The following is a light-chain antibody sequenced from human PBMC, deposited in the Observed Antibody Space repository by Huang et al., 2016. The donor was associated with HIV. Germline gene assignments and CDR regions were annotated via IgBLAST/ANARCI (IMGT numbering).Light chain of an antibody. CDR3: MQALQTPQYT. J-gene: IGKJ2*01. Sequence: DIVMTQSPLSLPVTPGEPASISCRSSQSLLHSKGYNYLDWYLQKPGQSPQLLIYLGSNRASGVPDRFSGSGSGTDFTLKISRVEAEDVGVYYCMQALQTPQYTFGQGTKLEIK. CDR2: LGS. V-gene: IGKV2-28*01. CDR1: QSLLHSKGYNY.